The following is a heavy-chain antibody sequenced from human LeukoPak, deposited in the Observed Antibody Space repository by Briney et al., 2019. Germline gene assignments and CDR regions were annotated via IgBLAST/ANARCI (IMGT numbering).Heavy chain of an antibody. J-gene: IGHJ4*02. CDR3: AKSIRGYSYVDY. D-gene: IGHD5-18*01. CDR1: GFTFSSYA. Sequence: PGGSLRLSCAAFGFTFSSYAMSWVRQAPGKGLEWVSAISGSGGSTYYADSVKGRFTISRDNSKNTLYLQMNSLRAEDTAVYYCAKSIRGYSYVDYWGQGTLVTVSS. CDR2: ISGSGGST. V-gene: IGHV3-23*01.